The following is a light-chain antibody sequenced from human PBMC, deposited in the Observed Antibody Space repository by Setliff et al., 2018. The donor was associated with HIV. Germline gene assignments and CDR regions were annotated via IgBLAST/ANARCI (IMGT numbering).Light chain of an antibody. Sequence: QSVLTQPPSASGSPGQSVTISCTGTSSDVGGYNYVSWYQQHPGKAPKLMIYEVSKRPSGVPDRFSGSKSGNTASLTVSGLQAEDEADYYCSSYAGSNNQVFGGGTK. V-gene: IGLV2-8*01. J-gene: IGLJ2*01. CDR2: EVS. CDR3: SSYAGSNNQV. CDR1: SSDVGGYNY.